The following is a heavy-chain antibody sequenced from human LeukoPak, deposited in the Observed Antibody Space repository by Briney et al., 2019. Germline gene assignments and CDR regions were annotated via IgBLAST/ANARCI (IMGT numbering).Heavy chain of an antibody. CDR2: INPNGGDI. CDR1: GYTFTDYH. V-gene: IGHV1-2*02. J-gene: IGHJ6*03. D-gene: IGHD2-2*01. Sequence: ASVKVSCKASGYTFTDYHLHWVRQAPGQGLEWMGWINPNGGDINYAEKFQGRVTMTRDTSISTAYMELSRLRSDDTAVYYCARGGSPIYYYYMDVWGKGTTVTISS. CDR3: ARGGSPIYYYYMDV.